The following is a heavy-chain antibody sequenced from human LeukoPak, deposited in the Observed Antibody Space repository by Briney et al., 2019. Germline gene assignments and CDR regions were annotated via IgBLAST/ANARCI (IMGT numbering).Heavy chain of an antibody. V-gene: IGHV3-30*02. CDR3: AKDLMRDRWFGES. J-gene: IGHJ5*02. CDR1: GFTFSYYG. Sequence: PGGSLRLSCAASGFTFSYYGFHWVRQAPGKGLEWVAFIRDDGNDKFYAESVTGRFTISRETSRHTLYLQMSRLRLEDTAVYYCAKDLMRDRWFGESWGQGTLVTVSS. D-gene: IGHD3-10*01. CDR2: IRDDGNDK.